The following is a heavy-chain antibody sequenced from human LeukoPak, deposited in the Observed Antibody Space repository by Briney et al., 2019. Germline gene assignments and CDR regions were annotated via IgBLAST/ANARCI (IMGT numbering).Heavy chain of an antibody. D-gene: IGHD5-24*01. CDR3: ERGLGRGDGYNWEAYYFDY. CDR2: INHSGST. J-gene: IGHJ4*02. V-gene: IGHV4-34*01. Sequence: AETLSLTCAVYGWSFSGYYWSWIRQPPANGLEWIGEINHSGSTNYNPALKSPVTISVDTSNTQFSLKLSSVTAADTAVYYCERGLGRGDGYNWEAYYFDYWGQGTLVTVSS. CDR1: GWSFSGYY.